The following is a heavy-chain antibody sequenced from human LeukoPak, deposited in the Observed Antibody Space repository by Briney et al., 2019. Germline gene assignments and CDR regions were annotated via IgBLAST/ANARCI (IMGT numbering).Heavy chain of an antibody. CDR1: GYSFTNYW. V-gene: IGHV5-51*01. D-gene: IGHD3-22*01. CDR3: ALPVLYDSSSYLNDAFDI. J-gene: IGHJ3*02. CDR2: IYPGDSDT. Sequence: GESLKIYCKGSGYSFTNYWIGWVRQMPGKGLEWMGIIYPGDSDTRYSPSFQGQVTISADKSISTAYLQWSSLKASDTAMYYCALPVLYDSSSYLNDAFDIWGQGTMVSVSS.